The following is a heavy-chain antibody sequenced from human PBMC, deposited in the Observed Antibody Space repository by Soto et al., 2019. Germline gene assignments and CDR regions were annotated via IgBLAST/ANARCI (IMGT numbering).Heavy chain of an antibody. CDR1: GFTFDGFA. D-gene: IGHD1-7*01. Sequence: SLRLSCGASGFTFDGFAMHWVRQAPGKGLEWVSGISWNSGSVAYADSVKGRFTISRDNAKNSLYLQMNSLTPEDTALYYCAKDFSDIWDYRRDFDYWGQG. J-gene: IGHJ4*02. V-gene: IGHV3-9*01. CDR2: ISWNSGSV. CDR3: AKDFSDIWDYRRDFDY.